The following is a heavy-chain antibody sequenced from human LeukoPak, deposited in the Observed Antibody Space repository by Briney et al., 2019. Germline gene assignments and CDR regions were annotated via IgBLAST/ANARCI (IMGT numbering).Heavy chain of an antibody. Sequence: PGGSLRLSCAVSGFTFSSYSMSWVRQAPGKGLEWMSSISSSGTYKYYAHSVKGRFTISRDNAKNSLYLQMNSLRAEDTAVYYCAKGKDSVAGATNDYWGQGTLVTVSS. V-gene: IGHV3-21*01. CDR1: GFTFSSYS. J-gene: IGHJ4*02. D-gene: IGHD6-19*01. CDR3: AKGKDSVAGATNDY. CDR2: ISSSGTYK.